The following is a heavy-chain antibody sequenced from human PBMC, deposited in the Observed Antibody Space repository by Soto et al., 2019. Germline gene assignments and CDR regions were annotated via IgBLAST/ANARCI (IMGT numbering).Heavy chain of an antibody. Sequence: EVQLLESGGGLVQPGGSLRLSCAASGFSFVNYAMNWVRQAPGKGLEWVSGLSGSGTSTYYADSVKGRFTISRDNSRDXLFLQLNSWTTDDTSLYYCAKATKNGGWISAFDSWGQGALVTVSS. V-gene: IGHV3-23*01. J-gene: IGHJ4*02. D-gene: IGHD6-19*01. CDR3: AKATKNGGWISAFDS. CDR1: GFSFVNYA. CDR2: LSGSGTST.